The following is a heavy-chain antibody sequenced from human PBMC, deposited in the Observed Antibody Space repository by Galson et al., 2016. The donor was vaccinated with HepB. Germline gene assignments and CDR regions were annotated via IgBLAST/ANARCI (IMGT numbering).Heavy chain of an antibody. CDR2: ILHSGRT. J-gene: IGHJ1*01. D-gene: IGHD6-19*01. V-gene: IGHV4-4*02. CDR3: VSEPSGWMGCAR. CDR1: GDSISGSHW. Sequence: SETLSLTCAVSGDSISGSHWWSWVRQLPGKGLEWIGEILHSGRTNYNPSLTSRVTMSADTSKNELSLIVSSVTAADTAVYYCVSEPSGWMGCARWGQGTLVTVSS.